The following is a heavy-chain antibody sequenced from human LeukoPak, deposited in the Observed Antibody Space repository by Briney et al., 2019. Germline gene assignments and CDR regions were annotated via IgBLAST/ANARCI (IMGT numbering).Heavy chain of an antibody. D-gene: IGHD3-10*01. CDR2: IYYSGST. J-gene: IGHJ4*02. V-gene: IGHV4-39*01. CDR3: ARRAVRGVSFDY. CDR1: GGSISSSSYY. Sequence: SETLSLTCTVSGGSISSSSYYWGWIRQPPGTGLEWIGSIYYSGSTYYNPSLKSRVTISVDTSKNQFSLKLSSVTAADTAVYYCARRAVRGVSFDYWGQGTLVTVSS.